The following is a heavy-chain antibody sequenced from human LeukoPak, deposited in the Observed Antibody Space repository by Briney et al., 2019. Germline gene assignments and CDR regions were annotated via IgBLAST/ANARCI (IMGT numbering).Heavy chain of an antibody. D-gene: IGHD4-17*01. J-gene: IGHJ3*02. CDR2: INYSGSA. Sequence: GSLRLSCAASGFTVSSNYMSWVRQSPGKGLEWIAYINYSGSASYNPSLKSRVTMSVDTSKQFSLSLSSVTAADTAVYYCARHNYDDYVFDIWGQGTKVTVSS. CDR1: GFTVSSNY. V-gene: IGHV4-59*08. CDR3: ARHNYDDYVFDI.